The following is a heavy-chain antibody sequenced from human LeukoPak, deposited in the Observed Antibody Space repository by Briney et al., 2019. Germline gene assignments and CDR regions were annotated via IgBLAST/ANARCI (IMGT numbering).Heavy chain of an antibody. J-gene: IGHJ2*01. Sequence: ASVKVSCKTSGYIFTSHDISWLRQAPGQGLEWMGWMNPQSGDGHSAPKFQGRVAMTRDISTNTAYMELRSLRSDDAAVHYCARGLGYCGGDCFSSWYLDVWGHGTLVTVSS. D-gene: IGHD2-21*02. CDR3: ARGLGYCGGDCFSSWYLDV. V-gene: IGHV1-8*01. CDR2: MNPQSGDG. CDR1: GYIFTSHD.